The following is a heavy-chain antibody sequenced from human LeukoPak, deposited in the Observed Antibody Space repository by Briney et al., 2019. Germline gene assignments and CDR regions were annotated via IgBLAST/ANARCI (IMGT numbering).Heavy chain of an antibody. Sequence: SETLSLTCAVYGGSFSGYYWSWIRQPPGKGLEWIGEINHSGSTNYNPSLKSRVTISVDTSKNQFSLKLSSVTAADTAVYYCARVATTPYYYMDVWGKGTTVTVSS. CDR2: INHSGST. CDR3: ARVATTPYYYMDV. V-gene: IGHV4-34*01. CDR1: GGSFSGYY. J-gene: IGHJ6*03. D-gene: IGHD5-12*01.